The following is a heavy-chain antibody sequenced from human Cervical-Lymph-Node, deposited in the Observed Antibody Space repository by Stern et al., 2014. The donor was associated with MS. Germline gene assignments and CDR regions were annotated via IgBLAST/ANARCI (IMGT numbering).Heavy chain of an antibody. D-gene: IGHD3-10*01. Sequence: VHLVESGGGVVQPGRSLRLSCAASGFSFTSHALHWVRQAPGRGLEWVAVISYDGTNEYYADSVKGRFTISRDNSKNTLYLQMNSLRAEDTAVYYCAKDRGYGSGSYYHLDYWGQGTLVTVSS. CDR1: GFSFTSHA. CDR3: AKDRGYGSGSYYHLDY. V-gene: IGHV3-30-3*01. J-gene: IGHJ4*02. CDR2: ISYDGTNE.